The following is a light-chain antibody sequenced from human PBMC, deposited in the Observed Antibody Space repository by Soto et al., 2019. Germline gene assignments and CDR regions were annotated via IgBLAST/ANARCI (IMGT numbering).Light chain of an antibody. CDR2: DAS. CDR3: QQYNSYSQT. Sequence: IQMTQSPSTLSASVGDRVTITCRGCQSMSSWFAWYQQQPGKAPKLLIYDASSLESGVPSRFSGSGSGTEFTLTISSLQPDDFATYYCQQYNSYSQTFGQGTKVDIK. V-gene: IGKV1-5*01. CDR1: QSMSSW. J-gene: IGKJ1*01.